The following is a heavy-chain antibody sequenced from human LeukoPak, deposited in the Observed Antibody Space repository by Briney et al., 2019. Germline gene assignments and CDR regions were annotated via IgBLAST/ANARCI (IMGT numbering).Heavy chain of an antibody. V-gene: IGHV4-61*01. D-gene: IGHD3-22*01. CDR3: ARAIYSSGYYSFDY. J-gene: IGHJ4*02. CDR1: GGSISSSSYY. CDR2: IYYSGST. Sequence: SETLSLTCTVSGGSISSSSYYWSWIRQPPGKGLEWIGYIYYSGSTNYNPSPKSRVTISVDTSKNQFSLKLSFVTAADTAVYYCARAIYSSGYYSFDYWGQGTLVTVSS.